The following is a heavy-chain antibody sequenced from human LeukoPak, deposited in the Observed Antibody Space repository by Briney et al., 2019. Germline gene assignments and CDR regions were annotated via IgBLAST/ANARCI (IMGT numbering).Heavy chain of an antibody. V-gene: IGHV1-2*02. Sequence: ASVKVSCKASGYTFTGYYMHWVRQAPGHGLEWMGWINPNSGGTNYAQKFQGRVTMTRDTSISTAYMELSRLRSDDTAVYYCARSGVVPAAIGDYWGQGTLVTVSS. CDR2: INPNSGGT. CDR1: GYTFTGYY. D-gene: IGHD2-2*01. CDR3: ARSGVVPAAIGDY. J-gene: IGHJ4*02.